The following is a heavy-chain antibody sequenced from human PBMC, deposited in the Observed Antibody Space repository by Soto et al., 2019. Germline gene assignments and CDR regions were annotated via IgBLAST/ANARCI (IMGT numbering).Heavy chain of an antibody. D-gene: IGHD2-15*01. CDR3: ARDAPGVAPY. V-gene: IGHV4-31*03. CDR2: INYRGTT. CDR1: GGSINSGDSY. J-gene: IGHJ4*02. Sequence: QVQLQESGPRLVRPSQTLSLTCTVSGGSINSGDSYWNWIRQHPEKGLEWIGYINYRGTTFYNPSLKSRIIISVDTSKNQFSLELSSVTAAATAVYYCARDAPGVAPYWGQGTPVTVSS.